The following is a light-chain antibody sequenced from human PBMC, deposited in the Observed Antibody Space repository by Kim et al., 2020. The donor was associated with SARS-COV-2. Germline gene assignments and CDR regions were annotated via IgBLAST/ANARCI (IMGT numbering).Light chain of an antibody. J-gene: IGKJ2*02. CDR2: GTS. CDR3: QQFNNWTLPCT. Sequence: PGEISALTGTASLGVFTNLAWYQQKPGQAPRLLLDGTSISATGIPARFSGSGSGTEFTLTISSLQSEDFAFYYCQQFNNWTLPCTFGQGTKRQI. V-gene: IGKV3-15*01. CDR1: LGVFTN.